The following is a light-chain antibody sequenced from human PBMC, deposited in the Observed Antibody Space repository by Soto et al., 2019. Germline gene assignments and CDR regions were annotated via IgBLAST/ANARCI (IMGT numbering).Light chain of an antibody. CDR1: SSDVGGYTY. Sequence: QSVLTQPASVSGSPRQSITISCTGASSDVGGYTYVSWYQQHPGKAPKIMIYEVSNRPSGVSNRFSGPKSGNTASLTISGLQDEDEADYYCSSYTSSSTLYVLGTGTKVTVL. CDR3: SSYTSSSTLYV. CDR2: EVS. J-gene: IGLJ1*01. V-gene: IGLV2-14*01.